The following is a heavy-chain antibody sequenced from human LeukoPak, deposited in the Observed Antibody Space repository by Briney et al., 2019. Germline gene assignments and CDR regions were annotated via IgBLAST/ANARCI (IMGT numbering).Heavy chain of an antibody. CDR2: IIPIFGTA. J-gene: IGHJ3*02. V-gene: IGHV1-69*05. Sequence: SVKVSCKASGGTFSSYAISWVRQAPGQGLEWMGRIIPIFGTANYAQKFQGRVTITTDESTSTAYMELSSLRSEDTAVYYCARDPHRWLQPGAFDIWGQGTMATVSS. CDR3: ARDPHRWLQPGAFDI. D-gene: IGHD5-24*01. CDR1: GGTFSSYA.